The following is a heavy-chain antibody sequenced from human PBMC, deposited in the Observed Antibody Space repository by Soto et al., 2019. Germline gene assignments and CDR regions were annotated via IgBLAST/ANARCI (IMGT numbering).Heavy chain of an antibody. D-gene: IGHD6-19*01. J-gene: IGHJ4*02. Sequence: QVQLVESGGGVVQPGRSLRLSCAASGFTFSSYGMHWVRQAPGKGLEWVAVIWYDGSNKYYADSVKGRFTISRDNSKNTLYLQMNSLRAEDTAVYYCARGGPYSSGWGRYAYWGQGTLVTVSS. CDR2: IWYDGSNK. V-gene: IGHV3-33*01. CDR3: ARGGPYSSGWGRYAY. CDR1: GFTFSSYG.